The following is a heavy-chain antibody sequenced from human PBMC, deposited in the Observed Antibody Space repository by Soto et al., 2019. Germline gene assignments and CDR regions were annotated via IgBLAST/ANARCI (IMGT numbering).Heavy chain of an antibody. CDR2: INPNGGST. Sequence: ASVKVSCKASGDTFTSYYMHWVRQAPGQGLEWMGIINPNGGSTSYAQKFQGRVNMTRDTSTSAVYMELRSLRFEDTAVYYCARLRFLGYYGMDVWGQGTTVTVSS. CDR1: GDTFTSYY. J-gene: IGHJ6*02. D-gene: IGHD3-3*01. CDR3: ARLRFLGYYGMDV. V-gene: IGHV1-46*01.